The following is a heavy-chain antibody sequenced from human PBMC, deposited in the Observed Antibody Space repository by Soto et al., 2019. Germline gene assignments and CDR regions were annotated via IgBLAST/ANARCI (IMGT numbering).Heavy chain of an antibody. Sequence: ASVKVTCKASGYTFTGYYMHWGRQAPGQGLEWMGWINPNSGGTNYAQKFQGWVTMTRDTSISTAYMELSRLRSDDTAVYYCARIAAAGTSDAFDICGQGTMVTVSS. CDR3: ARIAAAGTSDAFDI. D-gene: IGHD6-13*01. J-gene: IGHJ3*02. CDR2: INPNSGGT. CDR1: GYTFTGYY. V-gene: IGHV1-2*04.